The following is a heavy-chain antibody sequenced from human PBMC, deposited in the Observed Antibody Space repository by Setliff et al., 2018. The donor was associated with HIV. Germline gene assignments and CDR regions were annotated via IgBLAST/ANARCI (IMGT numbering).Heavy chain of an antibody. D-gene: IGHD5-12*01. J-gene: IGHJ3*02. CDR3: ASVEMATISAFDI. V-gene: IGHV1-69*13. Sequence: SVKVSCKASGGTFSSYAISWVRQAPGQGLEWMGGIIPIFGTANYAQEFQGRVTITADESTSTAYMELSSLRSEDTAVYYCASVEMATISAFDIWGQGTMVTVSS. CDR1: GGTFSSYA. CDR2: IIPIFGTA.